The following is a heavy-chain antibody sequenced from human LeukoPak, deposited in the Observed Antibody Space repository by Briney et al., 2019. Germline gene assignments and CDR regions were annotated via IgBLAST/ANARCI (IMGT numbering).Heavy chain of an antibody. CDR3: AIPYDSSGYYYDEDYFDY. CDR2: ISHDGSNK. CDR1: GFTFSNYG. Sequence: GGSLRLSCAASGFTFSNYGMYWVRQAPGKGLEWVAVISHDGSNKHYGGSVKGQFTISRDNSKNTLYLQMNSLRAEDTAVYYCAIPYDSSGYYYDEDYFDYWGQGTLVTVSS. J-gene: IGHJ4*02. V-gene: IGHV3-30*03. D-gene: IGHD3-22*01.